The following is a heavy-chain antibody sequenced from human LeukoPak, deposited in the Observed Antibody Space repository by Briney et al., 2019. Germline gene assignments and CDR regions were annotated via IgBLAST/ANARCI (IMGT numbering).Heavy chain of an antibody. CDR2: IYYSGST. Sequence: PSETLSLTCIVSGGSISSYYWSWIRQPPGKGLEWIGYIYYSGSTNYNPSLKSRVTISVDTSKNQFSLKLSSVTAADTAVYYCARQKFDSSSLDYWGQGTLVTVSS. J-gene: IGHJ4*02. CDR3: ARQKFDSSSLDY. D-gene: IGHD6-6*01. CDR1: GGSISSYY. V-gene: IGHV4-59*08.